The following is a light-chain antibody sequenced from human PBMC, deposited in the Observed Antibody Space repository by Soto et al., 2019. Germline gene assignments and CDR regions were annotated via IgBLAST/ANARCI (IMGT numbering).Light chain of an antibody. CDR3: AAWDDSLNAL. J-gene: IGLJ1*01. V-gene: IGLV1-44*01. CDR2: LND. Sequence: QSVLTQPPSRSATPGQRVNISCSGSFSNIGDNAVNWYQQLPGAAPKLLIYLNDQRPSGVPDRFSGSKSGTSAFLAISGLQSEDEADYYCAAWDDSLNALFGTGTKVTVL. CDR1: FSNIGDNA.